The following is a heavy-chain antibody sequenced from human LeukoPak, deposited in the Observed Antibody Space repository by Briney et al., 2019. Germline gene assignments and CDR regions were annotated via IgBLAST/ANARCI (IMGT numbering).Heavy chain of an antibody. D-gene: IGHD6-6*01. CDR3: ARGFGSSPSEYYYYMDV. J-gene: IGHJ6*03. CDR1: GFTFSSYS. Sequence: GGSLRLSCAASGFTFSSYSMNWVRQAPGKGLEWVSYISSSSSTIYYADSVKGRFTISRDNAKNSLYLQMNSLRAEDTAVYYCARGFGSSPSEYYYYMDVWGKGTTVTVSS. V-gene: IGHV3-48*01. CDR2: ISSSSSTI.